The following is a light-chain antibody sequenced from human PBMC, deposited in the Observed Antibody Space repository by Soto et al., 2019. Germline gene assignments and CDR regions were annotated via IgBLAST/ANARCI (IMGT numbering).Light chain of an antibody. CDR3: SSYTSSSTS. Sequence: QSALTQPASVSGSPGQSITISCTGTSSDVGGYNYVSWYQQHPGKAPKLMIYEVSNRPSGVSNRFSGSKSGNTASLTISGLQAEDEADYYCSSYTSSSTSFGTGTKVTV. V-gene: IGLV2-14*01. CDR1: SSDVGGYNY. CDR2: EVS. J-gene: IGLJ1*01.